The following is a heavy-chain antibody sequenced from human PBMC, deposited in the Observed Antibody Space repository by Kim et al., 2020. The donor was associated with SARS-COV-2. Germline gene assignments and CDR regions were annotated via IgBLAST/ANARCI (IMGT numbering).Heavy chain of an antibody. V-gene: IGHV5-51*01. CDR3: ARAFCGSTRCFGYFFDY. CDR2: LYSDDSDA. Sequence: GESLKISCKVSGYSFITYWIGWVRQMPGKGLEWMGILYSDDSDARYSPSFQGQVTISADKSISTAYLQWSSLKASDTAIYYCARAFCGSTRCFGYFFDYWGQGTLVTVSS. J-gene: IGHJ4*02. CDR1: GYSFITYW. D-gene: IGHD2-2*01.